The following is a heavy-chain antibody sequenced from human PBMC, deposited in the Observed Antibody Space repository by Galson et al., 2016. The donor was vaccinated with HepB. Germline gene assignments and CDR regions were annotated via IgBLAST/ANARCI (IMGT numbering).Heavy chain of an antibody. CDR1: GDSISSDSYY. CDR3: ASYIAARWGYYFDH. V-gene: IGHV4-39*01. D-gene: IGHD6-6*01. J-gene: IGHJ4*02. CDR2: IYYSDST. Sequence: ETLSLTCTVSGDSISSDSYYWGWIRQPPGKGLEWIGSIYYSDSTYYNPSLKRRVTISVDTSKNQFSLKLSSVTAADTAVYYCASYIAARWGYYFDHWGQGALVTVSS.